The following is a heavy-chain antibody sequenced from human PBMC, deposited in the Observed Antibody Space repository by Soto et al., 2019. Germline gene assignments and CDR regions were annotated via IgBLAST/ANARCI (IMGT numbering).Heavy chain of an antibody. CDR1: GGSISSYY. Sequence: QVQLQESGPGLVKPSETLSLTCTVSGGSISSYYWSWIRQPPGKGLEWIGYIYYSGSTNYNPSLXGXVXIXIDTSKNQFSLKLSSVTAADTAVYYCARGWGGYFQPWGQGTLVTVSS. J-gene: IGHJ1*01. D-gene: IGHD7-27*01. V-gene: IGHV4-59*01. CDR2: IYYSGST. CDR3: ARGWGGYFQP.